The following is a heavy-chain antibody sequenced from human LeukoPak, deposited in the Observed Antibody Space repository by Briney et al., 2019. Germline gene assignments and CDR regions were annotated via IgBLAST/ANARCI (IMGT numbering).Heavy chain of an antibody. J-gene: IGHJ4*02. Sequence: PGGSLRLSCAASGFTFSSYAMSWVRQAPGKGLEWVSSLSGSGGSTYYADSVRGRFTISRDNSKNTLYLQMNRLRVEDTAIDDGVFDSWGQGTLVTVSS. CDR2: LSGSGGST. CDR3: VFDS. V-gene: IGHV3-23*01. CDR1: GFTFSSYA. D-gene: IGHD1-1*01.